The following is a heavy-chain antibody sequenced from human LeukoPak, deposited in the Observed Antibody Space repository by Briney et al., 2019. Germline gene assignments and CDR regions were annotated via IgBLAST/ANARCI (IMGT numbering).Heavy chain of an antibody. J-gene: IGHJ4*02. Sequence: GASVKVSCKASGYTFTSYYMHWVRQAPGQGLEWMGIINPSGGSTSYAQKFQGRVTMARDTSTSTVYMELSSLRSEDTAVYYCARGDTVILSLYYFDYWGQGTLVTVSS. V-gene: IGHV1-46*01. D-gene: IGHD5-18*01. CDR1: GYTFTSYY. CDR3: ARGDTVILSLYYFDY. CDR2: INPSGGST.